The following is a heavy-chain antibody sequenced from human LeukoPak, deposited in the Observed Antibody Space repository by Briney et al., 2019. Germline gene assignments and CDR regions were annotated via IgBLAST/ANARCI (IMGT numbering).Heavy chain of an antibody. J-gene: IGHJ4*02. Sequence: GASVKVSCKASGYTFTGYYMHWVRQAPGQGLEWMGWINPNSGGTNCAQKFQGRVTMTRDTSISTAYMELSRLRSDDTAVYYCARKSRVRGGYYFDYWGQGTLVTVSS. V-gene: IGHV1-2*02. CDR2: INPNSGGT. CDR3: ARKSRVRGGYYFDY. D-gene: IGHD3-10*01. CDR1: GYTFTGYY.